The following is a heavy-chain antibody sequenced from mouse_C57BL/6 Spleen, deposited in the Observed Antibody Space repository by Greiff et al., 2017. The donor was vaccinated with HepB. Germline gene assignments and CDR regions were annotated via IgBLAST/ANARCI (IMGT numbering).Heavy chain of an antibody. J-gene: IGHJ2*01. CDR2: IYPGSGNT. Sequence: QVQLQQSGAELVRPGASVKLSCKASGYTFTDYYINWVKQRPGQGLEWIARIYPGSGNTYYNEKFKGKATLTAEKSSSTAYMQLRSLTSEDSAVYFCARFLKLPYFDYWGQGTTLTVSS. V-gene: IGHV1-76*01. CDR3: ARFLKLPYFDY. D-gene: IGHD1-1*01. CDR1: GYTFTDYY.